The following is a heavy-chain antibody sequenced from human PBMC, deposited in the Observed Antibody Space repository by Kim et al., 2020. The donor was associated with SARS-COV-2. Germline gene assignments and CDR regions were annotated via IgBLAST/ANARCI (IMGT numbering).Heavy chain of an antibody. J-gene: IGHJ3*02. D-gene: IGHD2-2*01. V-gene: IGHV5-51*01. CDR1: GYSFTTYW. CDR2: IYPGDSDT. Sequence: GESLQISCKGSGYSFTTYWIGWVRQMPGKGLEWMGVIYPGDSDTRYSPSFQGQVTISADKSISTAYLQWSSLKASDTAMYYCASSTIGYCSSTSCFDAFDIWGQGTMVTVSS. CDR3: ASSTIGYCSSTSCFDAFDI.